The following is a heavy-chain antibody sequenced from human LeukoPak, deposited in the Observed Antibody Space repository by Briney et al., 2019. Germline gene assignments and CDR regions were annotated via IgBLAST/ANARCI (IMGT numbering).Heavy chain of an antibody. CDR3: ARYYDFWSGYWSTDYYYYMDV. CDR2: ISSSSSTI. D-gene: IGHD3-3*01. J-gene: IGHJ6*03. Sequence: GSLRLSCAASGFTFSSYSMNWVRQAPGKGLEWVSYISSSSSTIYYADSVKGRFTISRDNAKNSLYLQMNSLRAEDTAVYYCARYYDFWSGYWSTDYYYYMDVWGKGTTVTVSS. V-gene: IGHV3-48*01. CDR1: GFTFSSYS.